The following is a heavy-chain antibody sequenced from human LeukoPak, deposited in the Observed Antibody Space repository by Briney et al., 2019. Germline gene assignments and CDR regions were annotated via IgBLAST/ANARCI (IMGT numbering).Heavy chain of an antibody. V-gene: IGHV4-31*03. CDR2: IYYSGST. CDR1: GGSISSGGYY. J-gene: IGHJ4*02. Sequence: SQTLSLTCTVSGGSISSGGYYWSWIRQHPGKGLEWIGYIYYSGSTYYNPSLKRRVTISVDTTKNQFSLKLSSVTAADTAVYYCARVVRWPHYFDYWGQGTLVTVSS. D-gene: IGHD2-2*01. CDR3: ARVVRWPHYFDY.